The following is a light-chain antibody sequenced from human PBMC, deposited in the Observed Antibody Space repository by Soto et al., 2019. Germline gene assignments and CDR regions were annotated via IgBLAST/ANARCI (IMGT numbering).Light chain of an antibody. V-gene: IGKV3-15*01. J-gene: IGKJ4*01. CDR2: HTS. CDR1: QSISGN. Sequence: EIVMTQSPATLSVSPGESATLSCRASQSISGNLAWSQQKPGLSPRLLIYHTSTRATGVPARFSGSGSGTEFSLTISSLQAEDVAVYYCQRYDNWPLTVGGGTKVEIK. CDR3: QRYDNWPLT.